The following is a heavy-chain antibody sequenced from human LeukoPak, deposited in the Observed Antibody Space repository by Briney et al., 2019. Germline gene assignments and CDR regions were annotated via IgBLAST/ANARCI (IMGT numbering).Heavy chain of an antibody. V-gene: IGHV3-48*03. CDR3: ARLGYCSAGSCYSLDY. CDR1: GFTFSDYE. Sequence: GGSLRLSCAASGFTFSDYEMNWVRRAPGQGLEWVSYISSSGSTIFYADSMKGRFTTSRDNAKNSLYLQMKSLRAEDTAVYYCARLGYCSAGSCYSLDYWGQGTLVTVSS. CDR2: ISSSGSTI. J-gene: IGHJ4*02. D-gene: IGHD2-15*01.